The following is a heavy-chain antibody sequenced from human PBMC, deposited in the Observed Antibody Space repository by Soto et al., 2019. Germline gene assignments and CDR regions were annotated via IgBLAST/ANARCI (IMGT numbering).Heavy chain of an antibody. CDR1: GGSFSSGDFY. V-gene: IGHV4-30-4*01. D-gene: IGHD4-17*01. CDR2: INYSGST. CDR3: ARDGRTTVTDFDY. Sequence: SGTLSLSCTVSGGSFSSGDFYWIWIRQPPGKDLEWIGYINYSGSTYYNPSLKSRVTISVDTSKNQFSLKLSSVTAADTAVYYCARDGRTTVTDFDYWGQGTLVTVSS. J-gene: IGHJ4*02.